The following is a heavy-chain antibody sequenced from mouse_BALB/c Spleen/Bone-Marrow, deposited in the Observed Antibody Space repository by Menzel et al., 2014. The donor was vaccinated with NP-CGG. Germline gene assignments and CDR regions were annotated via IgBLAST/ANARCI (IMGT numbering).Heavy chain of an antibody. V-gene: IGHV14-3*02. Sequence: EVKLMESGAELVKPGASVKLSCTASGFNIKDTYMHWVKQRPEQGLEWIGRIDPANGNTKYDPKFQGKATITADTSSNTAYQQLSSLTSEDTAVYYCASYYYGSSLFAYWGQGTLVTVSA. J-gene: IGHJ3*01. D-gene: IGHD1-1*01. CDR3: ASYYYGSSLFAY. CDR2: IDPANGNT. CDR1: GFNIKDTY.